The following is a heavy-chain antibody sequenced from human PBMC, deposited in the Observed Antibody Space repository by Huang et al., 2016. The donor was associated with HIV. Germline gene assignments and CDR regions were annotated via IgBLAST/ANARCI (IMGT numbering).Heavy chain of an antibody. J-gene: IGHJ4*02. V-gene: IGHV3-48*01. CDR2: ISKTSGAT. D-gene: IGHD3-22*01. Sequence: EVQLVESGGGLAQPGGSPRLSCVASGYKLSTYSMNWVGQAPGKGMEWVSYISKTSGATSYAESVKGRFTVSRDNVKNSLYLQMNRLRVEDTAMYYCVRDSSSGLQLRYWGQGALVIVS. CDR1: GYKLSTYS. CDR3: VRDSSSGLQLRY.